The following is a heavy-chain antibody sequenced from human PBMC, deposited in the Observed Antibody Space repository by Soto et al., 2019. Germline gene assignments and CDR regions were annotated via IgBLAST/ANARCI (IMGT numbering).Heavy chain of an antibody. CDR1: GGTFSSYT. CDR2: IIPILGIA. D-gene: IGHD1-26*01. CDR3: ARALGAPSPFDY. J-gene: IGHJ4*02. V-gene: IGHV1-69*02. Sequence: QVQLVQSGAEVKKPGSSVKVSCKASGGTFSSYTISWVRQAPGQGLERMGRIIPILGIANYAQKFQGRVTITADKSTSTAYMELSSLRSEDTAVYFCARALGAPSPFDYWGQGTLVTVSS.